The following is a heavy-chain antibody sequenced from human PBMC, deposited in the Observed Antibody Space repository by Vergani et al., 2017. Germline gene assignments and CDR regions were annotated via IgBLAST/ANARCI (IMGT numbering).Heavy chain of an antibody. Sequence: QVQLVQSGAEVKKPGASVKVSCKASGYTFTSYGISWVRQAPGQGLEWMGWISAYNGNTNYAQKLQGRVTMTTDTSTSTAYMGLRSLGSDDTAGYYCARAYRKVPAAIVGYWGQGTLVTVSS. CDR3: ARAYRKVPAAIVGY. V-gene: IGHV1-18*01. J-gene: IGHJ4*02. CDR2: ISAYNGNT. CDR1: GYTFTSYG. D-gene: IGHD2-2*01.